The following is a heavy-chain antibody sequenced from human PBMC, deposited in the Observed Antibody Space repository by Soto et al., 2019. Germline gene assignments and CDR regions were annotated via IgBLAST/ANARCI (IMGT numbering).Heavy chain of an antibody. V-gene: IGHV4-39*01. J-gene: IGHJ5*02. CDR3: ARRGSSWSIDP. CDR2: IYYSGST. CDR1: GGSISSSSYY. Sequence: PSETLSLTCTVSGGSISSSSYYWGWIRQPPGKGLEWIGSIYYSGSTYYNPSLKSRVTISVDTSKNQFSLKLSSVTAADTAVYYCARRGSSWSIDPWGQGTLVTVSS. D-gene: IGHD6-13*01.